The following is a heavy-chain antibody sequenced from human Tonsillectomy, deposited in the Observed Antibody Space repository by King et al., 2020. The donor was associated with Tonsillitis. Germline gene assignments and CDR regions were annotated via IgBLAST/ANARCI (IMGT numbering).Heavy chain of an antibody. D-gene: IGHD2-21*01. Sequence: QLQESGPGLVKTSETLSLSCTVSGDSISSNNYYWGWVRQPPGQGLEWIGSIFYSGSTYYNPSLRSRVTISVDTSKNRFSLSVNSVTAADTAVYYCARHPVWWSDRQSVWFDPWGQGILVTVSS. CDR1: GDSISSNNYY. J-gene: IGHJ5*02. CDR3: ARHPVWWSDRQSVWFDP. CDR2: IFYSGST. V-gene: IGHV4-39*07.